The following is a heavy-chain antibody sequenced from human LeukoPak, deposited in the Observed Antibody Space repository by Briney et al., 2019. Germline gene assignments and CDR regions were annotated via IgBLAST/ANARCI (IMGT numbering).Heavy chain of an antibody. CDR2: INGDGTHT. V-gene: IGHV3-74*01. D-gene: IGHD2-15*01. Sequence: GGSLRLSCAASGFTFSSYWMHWVRQVPGKGLVWVSRINGDGTHTTYVDSVKGRFTVSRDNAKNTLYLQMSSLSVDDTAVYSCATEYYAASGGYPFDNWGQGTLVTVSS. J-gene: IGHJ4*02. CDR3: ATEYYAASGGYPFDN. CDR1: GFTFSSYW.